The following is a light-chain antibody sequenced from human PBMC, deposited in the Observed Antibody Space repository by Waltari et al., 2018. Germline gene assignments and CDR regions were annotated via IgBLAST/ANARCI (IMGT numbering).Light chain of an antibody. Sequence: DIQMTQSPSTLSASVGDRVTITCRASQSISSWLAWYQQKPGKAPKLLIYKASSLESGVPSRFGGSGSGTEFTLTISSLQPDDFATYYCQQYNSYSPVTFGQGTKVEIK. J-gene: IGKJ1*01. V-gene: IGKV1-5*03. CDR1: QSISSW. CDR3: QQYNSYSPVT. CDR2: KAS.